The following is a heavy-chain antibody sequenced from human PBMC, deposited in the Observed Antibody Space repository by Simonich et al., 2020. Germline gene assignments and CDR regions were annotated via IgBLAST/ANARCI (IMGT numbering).Heavy chain of an antibody. J-gene: IGHJ3*02. D-gene: IGHD3-22*01. CDR3: AKDLGERITMIVVVIDAFDI. V-gene: IGHV3-23*01. Sequence: GGGLVQPGGSLRLSCAASVFTFSSYAMSWVRQVPGKGLEWVSAISGSGGSTYYADSVKGRLNIARDNSKNTLYLKMNSLRAEDTTVYYCAKDLGERITMIVVVIDAFDIWGQGTMVTVSS. CDR2: ISGSGGST. CDR1: VFTFSSYA.